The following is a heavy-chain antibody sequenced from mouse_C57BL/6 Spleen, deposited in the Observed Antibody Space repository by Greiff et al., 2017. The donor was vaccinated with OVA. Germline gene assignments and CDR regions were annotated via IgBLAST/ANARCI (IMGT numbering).Heavy chain of an antibody. CDR1: GFSLTSYG. CDR3: AKNYGSSHYFDY. Sequence: VQVVESGPGLVQPSQSLSITCTVSGFSLTSYGVHWVRQSPGKGLEWLGVIWRGGSTDYNAAFMSRLSITKDNSKSQVFFKMNSLQADDTAIYYCAKNYGSSHYFDYWGQGTTLTVSS. D-gene: IGHD1-1*01. J-gene: IGHJ2*01. CDR2: IWRGGST. V-gene: IGHV2-5*01.